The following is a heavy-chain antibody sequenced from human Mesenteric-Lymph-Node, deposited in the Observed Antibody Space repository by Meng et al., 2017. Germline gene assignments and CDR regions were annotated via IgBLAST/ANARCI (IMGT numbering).Heavy chain of an antibody. CDR1: VGSISSNGYY. V-gene: IGHV4-39*01. CDR2: IYHSGST. J-gene: IGHJ4*02. Sequence: QVQLQESGPGLVKPSETLSLTCTVSVGSISSNGYYWDWVRQPPGKGLEWIGAIYHSGSTSYNPSLQSRVTMFVDTSKNQFSLMLTSVTATDTAVYYCARRRGGSGRDCWGQGTLVTVSS. D-gene: IGHD3-10*01. CDR3: ARRRGGSGRDC.